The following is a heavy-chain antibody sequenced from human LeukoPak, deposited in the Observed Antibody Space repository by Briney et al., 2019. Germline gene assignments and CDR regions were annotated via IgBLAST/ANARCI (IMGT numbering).Heavy chain of an antibody. J-gene: IGHJ4*02. CDR2: INPGGSET. V-gene: IGHV3-7*01. CDR3: ARLMGDRTIYDY. D-gene: IGHD1-26*01. CDR1: GFTVINNY. Sequence: SGVSLRLSCAASGFTVINNYMTWARQAPGKGLEWVASINPGGSETYYVESLKGRFTISTDNAMNSFFLQMNSLRADDTAVYYCARLMGDRTIYDYWGQGALVTVSS.